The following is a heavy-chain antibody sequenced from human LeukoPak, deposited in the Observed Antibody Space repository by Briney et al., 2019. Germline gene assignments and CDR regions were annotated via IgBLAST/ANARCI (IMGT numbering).Heavy chain of an antibody. CDR1: GFIFSSYG. CDR2: ISSSSSHI. CDR3: ARSSSPCDI. V-gene: IGHV3-21*01. Sequence: GGSLRLSCAASGFIFSSYGMNWVRQAPGKGLEWVSSISSSSSHIFYADSVKGRFTISRDNAKNSLYLQMNSLRAEDTAVYYCARSSSPCDIWGQGTMVTVSS. J-gene: IGHJ3*02.